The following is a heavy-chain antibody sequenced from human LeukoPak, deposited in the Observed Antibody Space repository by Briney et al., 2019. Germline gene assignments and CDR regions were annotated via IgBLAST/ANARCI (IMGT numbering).Heavy chain of an antibody. CDR1: GGSIRDYY. CDR2: IYSSGTT. V-gene: IGHV4-4*07. Sequence: SETLSLTCTVSGGSIRDYYWSWVRQPAGKGLEWVGRIYSSGTTNSNPSLRSRVSLSADTSKNQFSLKLSFVTAADTAVYYCARGRVFTSGWYYFDYWGQGILVTVSS. CDR3: ARGRVFTSGWYYFDY. D-gene: IGHD6-19*01. J-gene: IGHJ4*02.